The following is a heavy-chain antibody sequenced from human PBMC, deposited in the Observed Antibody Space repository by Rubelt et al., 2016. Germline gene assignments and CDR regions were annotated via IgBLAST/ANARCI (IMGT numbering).Heavy chain of an antibody. CDR1: GFTFSNYW. D-gene: IGHD2/OR15-2a*01. CDR3: ASVDISMAHQVY. Sequence: GSLRLSCAASGFTFSNYWMSWVRQAPGKGLEWVANIKHDGSDKYYVDSVKGRFSISRDNAKNSVYLQMNSLRAEDTAVYYCASVDISMAHQVYWGQGTLVTASS. V-gene: IGHV3-7*01. J-gene: IGHJ4*02. CDR2: IKHDGSDK.